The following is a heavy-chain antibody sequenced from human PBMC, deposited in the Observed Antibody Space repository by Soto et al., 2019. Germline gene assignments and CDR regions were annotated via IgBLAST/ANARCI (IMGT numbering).Heavy chain of an antibody. J-gene: IGHJ4*02. V-gene: IGHV3-21*01. CDR3: AREMPPYYDILTGYDY. CDR1: GFTFSSYS. Sequence: EVQLVESGGGLVKPGGSLRLSCAASGFTFSSYSMNWVRQAPGKGLECVSSISSSSSYIYYADSVKGRFTISRDNAKNSLYLQMNGLRAEDTAVYYCAREMPPYYDILTGYDYWGQGPLVTVCS. D-gene: IGHD3-9*01. CDR2: ISSSSSYI.